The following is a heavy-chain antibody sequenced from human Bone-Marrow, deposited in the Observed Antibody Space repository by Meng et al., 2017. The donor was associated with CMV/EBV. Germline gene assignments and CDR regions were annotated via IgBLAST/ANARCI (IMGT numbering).Heavy chain of an antibody. CDR2: IYSGGST. Sequence: GGSLRLSCAASGFTVSSNYMSWVRQAPGKGLEWVSVIYSGGSTYYADSVKGRFTISRDNSKNTLYLQMNSLRAEDTAVYYCARDRGVYGSPGREGYYYYGMDVWGQGTTVTASS. V-gene: IGHV3-53*01. J-gene: IGHJ6*02. D-gene: IGHD3-10*01. CDR3: ARDRGVYGSPGREGYYYYGMDV. CDR1: GFTVSSNY.